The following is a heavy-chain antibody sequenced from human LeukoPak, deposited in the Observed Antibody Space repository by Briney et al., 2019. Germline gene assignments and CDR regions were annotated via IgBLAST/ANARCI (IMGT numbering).Heavy chain of an antibody. CDR1: GFTLGTHA. V-gene: IGHV3-23*01. CDR2: ISGSGDST. Sequence: PGGSLRLSCAASGFTLGTHAMNWVRQAPGKGLECVSTISGSGDSTYYTDSVRGRFTISRDNAKNSLYLQMNSLRAEDTAVYYCARDGAMTTGGDYWGQGTLVTVSS. D-gene: IGHD4-17*01. J-gene: IGHJ4*02. CDR3: ARDGAMTTGGDY.